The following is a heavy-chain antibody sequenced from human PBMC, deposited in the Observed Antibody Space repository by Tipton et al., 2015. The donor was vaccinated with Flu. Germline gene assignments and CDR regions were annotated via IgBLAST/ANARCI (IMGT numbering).Heavy chain of an antibody. D-gene: IGHD4-11*01. CDR2: IYDSGST. J-gene: IGHJ5*02. CDR1: GGSISSGGYY. V-gene: IGHV4-31*03. Sequence: TLSLTCTVSGGSISSGGYYWSWIRQHPGKGLEWIGYIYDSGSTYYHPSLKSRVTISVDTSKNQFSLKLSSVTAADTAVYYCARRDYSNYVSEPKNWFDPWGQGALVTVSS. CDR3: ARRDYSNYVSEPKNWFDP.